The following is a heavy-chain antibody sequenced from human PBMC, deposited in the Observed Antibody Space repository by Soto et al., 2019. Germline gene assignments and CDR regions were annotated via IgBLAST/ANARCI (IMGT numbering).Heavy chain of an antibody. Sequence: GGSLRLSCAASGFTFSSCAMSWVRQAPGKGLEWVSAISGSDNSTYYADAVKCRFTISSDNSKNTLYLQMSSLRADDTAVYYCAPMGVWGQGTTVTVSS. V-gene: IGHV3-23*01. CDR1: GFTFSSCA. J-gene: IGHJ6*02. CDR3: APMGV. CDR2: ISGSDNST.